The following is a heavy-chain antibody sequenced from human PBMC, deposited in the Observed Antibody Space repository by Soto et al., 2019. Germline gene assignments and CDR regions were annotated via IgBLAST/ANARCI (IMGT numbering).Heavy chain of an antibody. D-gene: IGHD3-16*01. CDR2: TSYDGSDK. CDR1: GFTFRSYV. J-gene: IGHJ1*01. Sequence: QVQLVESGGGVVQPGTSLRVSCVGSGFTFRSYVMHWVRQAPGKGLEWVALTSYDGSDKYYADSVRGRFTISRDNSRNTVDLQMDSLRLEDTALYYCARWGTTGGLDVWGQGTLVS. V-gene: IGHV3-30*19. CDR3: ARWGTTGGLDV.